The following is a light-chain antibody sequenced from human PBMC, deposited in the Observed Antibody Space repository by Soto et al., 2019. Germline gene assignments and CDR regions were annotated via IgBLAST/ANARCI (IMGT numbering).Light chain of an antibody. CDR3: QQYKSYPIT. CDR1: QSISSW. Sequence: DIQMTQSPSTLSASVGDRVTITCRAIQSISSWLAWYQQKPGKAPKLLIYDASNLESGVQSRFSGSGSGTEFTLTISSLQPDDFATYYCQQYKSYPITFGQGTRREIK. J-gene: IGKJ5*01. V-gene: IGKV1-5*01. CDR2: DAS.